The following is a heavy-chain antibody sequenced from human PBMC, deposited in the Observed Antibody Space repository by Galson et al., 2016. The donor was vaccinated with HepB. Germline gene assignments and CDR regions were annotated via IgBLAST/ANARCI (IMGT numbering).Heavy chain of an antibody. V-gene: IGHV4-31*03. D-gene: IGHD3-3*01. CDR1: GGSISSGGYS. CDR2: IYYSGST. CDR3: ATTGDYAFRTGRAPGYFDY. J-gene: IGHJ4*02. Sequence: TLSLTCTVSGGSISSGGYSWTWIRQHPGKGLEWIGHIYYSGSTYYNPSLKSRVNIPADTSKNQFSLILSSVTAADTAVYYCATTGDYAFRTGRAPGYFDYWGQGTLVTVSS.